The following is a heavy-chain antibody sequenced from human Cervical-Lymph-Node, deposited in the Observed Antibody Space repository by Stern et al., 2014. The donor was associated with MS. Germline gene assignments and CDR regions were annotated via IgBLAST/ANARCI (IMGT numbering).Heavy chain of an antibody. J-gene: IGHJ5*02. V-gene: IGHV4-34*01. Sequence: QVQLQQWGAGLLKPSETLSLTCAVYGGSFSGYYWSWIRQPPGKGLEWIGEINHSGSTNYHPSLKSRVTISVDTSKNQFSLKLSSVTAADTAVYYCARSPSVVVVAASNWFDPWGQGTLVTVSS. CDR3: ARSPSVVVVAASNWFDP. D-gene: IGHD2-15*01. CDR1: GGSFSGYY. CDR2: INHSGST.